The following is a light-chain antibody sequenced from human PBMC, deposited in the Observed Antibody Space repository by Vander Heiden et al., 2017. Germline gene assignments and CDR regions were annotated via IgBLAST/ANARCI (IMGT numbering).Light chain of an antibody. J-gene: IGKJ2*01. CDR2: DAS. CDR1: QSVTSY. Sequence: EVVLTQSPGTLSLSPGERATLSCRASQSVTSYLAWYQQKPGQAPRLLIYDASSRATGIPDRFSGSGSGTDFTLTISRLEPEDFAVYYCQQYGSSWYTFGQGTKLEIK. V-gene: IGKV3-20*01. CDR3: QQYGSSWYT.